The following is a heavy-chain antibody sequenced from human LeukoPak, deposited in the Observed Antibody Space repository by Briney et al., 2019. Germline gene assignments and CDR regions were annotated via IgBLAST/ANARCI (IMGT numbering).Heavy chain of an antibody. V-gene: IGHV3-33*06. CDR2: IWYDGSNK. CDR3: AKDYYDIVGRFDY. J-gene: IGHJ4*02. D-gene: IGHD3-22*01. Sequence: PGGSLRLSCAASGFTFSSYGRHWVRQAPGKGLEWVAVIWYDGSNKYYADSVKGRFTISRDNSKNTLYLQMNSLRSEDTAVYYCAKDYYDIVGRFDYWGQGTLVTVSS. CDR1: GFTFSSYG.